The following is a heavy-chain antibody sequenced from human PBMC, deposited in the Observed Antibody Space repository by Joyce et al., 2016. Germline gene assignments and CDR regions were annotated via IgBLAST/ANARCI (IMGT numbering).Heavy chain of an antibody. CDR3: ARAGRSYSYYEGPWFDP. Sequence: QVQLVQSGAEVKKPGSSVKVSCKASGGTFSNYAINWVRQAPGQGIEWMGGIVPIFDTANYAQKFQGIVTITADESTSTAYMELSSLRSEDTAVYYCARAGRSYSYYEGPWFDPWGQGTLVTVSS. V-gene: IGHV1-69*01. J-gene: IGHJ5*02. CDR2: IVPIFDTA. D-gene: IGHD4-11*01. CDR1: GGTFSNYA.